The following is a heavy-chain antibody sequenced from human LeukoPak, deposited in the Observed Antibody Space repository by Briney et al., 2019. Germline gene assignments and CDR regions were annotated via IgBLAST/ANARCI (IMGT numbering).Heavy chain of an antibody. V-gene: IGHV1-2*02. CDR1: GYTFTGYY. D-gene: IGHD3-3*01. CDR2: INPNSGGT. Sequence: ASVKVSCKASGYTFTGYYMHWVRQAPGQGLEWMGWINPNSGGTNYAQKFQGRVTMTRDTSISTAYMELSRLRSDDTAVYYCARDIGRHIRFLEWSWDYWGQGTLVTVSS. J-gene: IGHJ4*02. CDR3: ARDIGRHIRFLEWSWDY.